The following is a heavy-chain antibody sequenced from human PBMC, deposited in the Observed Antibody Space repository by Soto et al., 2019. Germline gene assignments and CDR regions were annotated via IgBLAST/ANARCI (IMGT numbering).Heavy chain of an antibody. CDR2: INPHTGGT. CDR3: ARDLTESVWGRQSFEIVNWFDP. J-gene: IGHJ5*02. V-gene: IGHV1-2*02. Sequence: APVKVSCKASGYTFSDAYIYWVPPAPGQGLEWMGWINPHTGGTNYAQIFRGRVTLTTDTSISTAYMELTRLTSDDTAIYHCARDLTESVWGRQSFEIVNWFDPLGPGTLVTV. CDR1: GYTFSDAY. D-gene: IGHD3-16*01.